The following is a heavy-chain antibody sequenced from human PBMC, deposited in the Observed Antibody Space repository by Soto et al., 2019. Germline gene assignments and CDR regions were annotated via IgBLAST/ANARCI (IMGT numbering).Heavy chain of an antibody. Sequence: QVQLVESGGGVVQPGRSLRLSCAASGFTFSSYGMHWVRQAPGKGLEWVAVIWYDGSNKYYADSVKGRFTISRDNSNNALFLQMNSLRAEYTAVYYCARGGDYDHFYFAYWGQGTLVTVSS. CDR1: GFTFSSYG. CDR3: ARGGDYDHFYFAY. V-gene: IGHV3-33*01. CDR2: IWYDGSNK. D-gene: IGHD2-21*02. J-gene: IGHJ4*02.